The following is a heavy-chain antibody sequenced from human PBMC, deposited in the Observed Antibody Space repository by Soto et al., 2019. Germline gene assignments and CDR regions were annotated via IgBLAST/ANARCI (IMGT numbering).Heavy chain of an antibody. J-gene: IGHJ4*02. CDR1: GFTFSSYE. V-gene: IGHV3-48*03. Sequence: VQLVESGGDLVQPGGSLRLSCAASGFTFSSYEMNWARQAPGKGLEWVSYISSTGTSMDYADSVKGRFTISRDNAKNSLHLQLNSLRDEDTPVYFCARETHFIDYWGQGTLVSVSA. CDR3: ARETHFIDY. CDR2: ISSTGTSM.